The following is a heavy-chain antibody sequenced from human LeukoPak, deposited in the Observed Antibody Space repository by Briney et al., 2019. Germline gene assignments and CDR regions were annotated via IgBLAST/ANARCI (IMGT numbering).Heavy chain of an antibody. CDR3: AIESRSRFDKRYCFEY. V-gene: IGHV3-15*01. CDR1: GFTFSNAW. D-gene: IGHD1-1*01. J-gene: IGHJ4*02. Sequence: GGPLRLSRAASGFTFSNAWMTWVRQATGKGLEWVGRIKRRTDGGTTVYAAPVNGRFTISRDDSKNTLSLQMNSLKTEDTAVYYCAIESRSRFDKRYCFEYWGQGVLVTVSS. CDR2: IKRRTDGGTT.